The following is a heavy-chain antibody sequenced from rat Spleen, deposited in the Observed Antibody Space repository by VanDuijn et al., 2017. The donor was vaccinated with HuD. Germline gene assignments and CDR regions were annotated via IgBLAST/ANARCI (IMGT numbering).Heavy chain of an antibody. J-gene: IGHJ3*01. V-gene: IGHV5-7*01. CDR2: IIYDCSST. CDR3: ARRVYTTDYSLAGFAY. Sequence: EVQLAESGGGLVQPGRSLKLSCAASGFTFSDYYMAWVRQAPTKGLEWVATIIYDCSSTYYRDSVKGRFTISRDNAKTTLYLQMDSLRSEDTATYYCARRVYTTDYSLAGFAYWGQGTLVTVSS. D-gene: IGHD1-6*01. CDR1: GFTFSDYY.